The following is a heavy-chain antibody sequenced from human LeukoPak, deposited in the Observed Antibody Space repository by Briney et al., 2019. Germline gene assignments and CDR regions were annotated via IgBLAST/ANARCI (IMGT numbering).Heavy chain of an antibody. CDR1: GYTFTSYE. J-gene: IGHJ6*02. V-gene: IGHV1-8*01. CDR3: ARDLKYYYYYGMDV. CDR2: MNPNSSNT. Sequence: ASVKVSCKASGYTFTSYELNWVRQATGQGREWMGWMNPNSSNTGYAQKFQGRVTITRNTSISTAYMELSSLRSEDTAVYYCARDLKYYYYYGMDVWGQGTTVTVSS.